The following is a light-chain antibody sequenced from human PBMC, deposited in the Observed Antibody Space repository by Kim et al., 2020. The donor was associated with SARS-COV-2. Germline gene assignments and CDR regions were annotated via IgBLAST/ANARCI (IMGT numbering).Light chain of an antibody. CDR2: DVG. J-gene: IGLJ2*01. V-gene: IGLV2-11*01. CDR3: CSYAGSYTVV. CDR1: SRDVDGYTS. Sequence: PTITTSSTGTSRDVDGYTSVSWYQQKQGKAPKLWIYDVGIRPSAVPDRFSGSKSGNAASLTISGLQAEDEADYYCCSYAGSYTVVFGGGTQLTVL.